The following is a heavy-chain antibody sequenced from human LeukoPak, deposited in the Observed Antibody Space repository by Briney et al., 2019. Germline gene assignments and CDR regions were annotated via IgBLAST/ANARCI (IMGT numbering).Heavy chain of an antibody. CDR3: ARIQAVGVPVAIDAYYSYGMGV. D-gene: IGHD2-2*02. CDR2: IIPMVGIA. J-gene: IGHJ6*02. V-gene: IGHV1-69*04. Sequence: SVKVSCKASGGTFSRNAISWVRQAPGQGLEWMGRIIPMVGIATYAQKFQGRVTITEDRSTNTAYMELSSLRSEDTAVYYCARIQAVGVPVAIDAYYSYGMGVWGQGTTVTVSS. CDR1: GGTFSRNA.